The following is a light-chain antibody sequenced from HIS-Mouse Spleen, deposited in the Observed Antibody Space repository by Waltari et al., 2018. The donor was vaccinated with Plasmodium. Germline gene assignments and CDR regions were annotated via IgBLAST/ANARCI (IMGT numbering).Light chain of an antibody. V-gene: IGKV3-11*01. CDR2: DAS. J-gene: IGKJ3*01. CDR3: QQYNNWSFT. Sequence: EFVLTQSPATLSLSPGKRATLSCRASQSVSSYLAWYQQKPGQAPRLLIYDASNRATGIPDRFSGSGSGTDFTLTISSLQSEDFAVYYCQQYNNWSFTFGPGTKVDIK. CDR1: QSVSSY.